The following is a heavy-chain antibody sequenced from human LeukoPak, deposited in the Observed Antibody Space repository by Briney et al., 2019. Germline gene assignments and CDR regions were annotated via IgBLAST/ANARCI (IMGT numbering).Heavy chain of an antibody. V-gene: IGHV3-48*01. CDR3: ARDLPTAMVTKFDY. CDR1: GFTFSSYS. CDR2: ISSSSSTI. J-gene: IGHJ4*02. D-gene: IGHD5-18*01. Sequence: QPGGSLRLSCAASGFTFSSYSMNWVRQAPGKGLEWVSYISSSSSTIYYADPVKGRFTISRDNAKNSLYLQMNSLRAEDTAVYYCARDLPTAMVTKFDYWGQGTLVTVSS.